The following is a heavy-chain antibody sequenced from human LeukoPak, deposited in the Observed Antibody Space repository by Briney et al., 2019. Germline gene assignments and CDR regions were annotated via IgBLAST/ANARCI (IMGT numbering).Heavy chain of an antibody. D-gene: IGHD3-16*02. Sequence: PGGSLRLSCAASGFTFSDYYISWIRQAPGKELECLSYIGSSNTIYSADSVKGRFTISRDNAKNSLYLQMNSLRAEDTAVYYCARGSFLITFGGLIVWGQGTLVTVSS. CDR1: GFTFSDYY. CDR2: IGSSNTI. J-gene: IGHJ4*02. CDR3: ARGSFLITFGGLIV. V-gene: IGHV3-11*04.